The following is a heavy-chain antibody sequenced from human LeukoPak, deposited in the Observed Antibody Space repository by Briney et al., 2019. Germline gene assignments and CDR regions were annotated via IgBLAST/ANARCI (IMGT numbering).Heavy chain of an antibody. D-gene: IGHD6-19*01. CDR1: GFTVSSNE. CDR2: ISGGST. V-gene: IGHV3-38-3*01. J-gene: IGHJ6*03. CDR3: AKDGSIAVAGHSYYYYMDV. Sequence: SGGSLRLSCAASGFTVSSNEMSWVRQAPGKGLEWVSSISGGSTYYADSRKGRFTISRDNSKNTLYLQMNSLRAEDTAVYYCAKDGSIAVAGHSYYYYMDVWGKGTTVTVSS.